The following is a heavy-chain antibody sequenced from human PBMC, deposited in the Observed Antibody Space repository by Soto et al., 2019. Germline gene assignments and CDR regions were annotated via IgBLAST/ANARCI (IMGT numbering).Heavy chain of an antibody. CDR2: IFHSGTI. V-gene: IGHV4-30-2*01. CDR3: ARKGHLFEPSNSNGFDI. Sequence: QLQLQESGSRLVKPSQTMSLTCAGSGGSISSSGYSWSWIRQPPGKGLEWIGYIFHSGTIYYTSSLESRITLSVDRSKTQFSMKLRSVPAADTAVYYCARKGHLFEPSNSNGFDIWGQGTMVTVSS. D-gene: IGHD3-3*02. J-gene: IGHJ3*02. CDR1: GGSISSSGYS.